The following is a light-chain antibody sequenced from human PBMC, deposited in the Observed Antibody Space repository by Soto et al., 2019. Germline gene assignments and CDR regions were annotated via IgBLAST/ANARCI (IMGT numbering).Light chain of an antibody. CDR1: SSNFGAGYD. CDR3: QSYDSILSGVV. CDR2: GNN. Sequence: QSVLTQPPSVSAAPGQRVTFSCTGSSSNFGAGYDVHWYQQLPGTAPKLHIYGNNNRPSGVPDRFSGSKSGTSASLAITGLQAEDEADYYCQSYDSILSGVVFGGGTKLTV. J-gene: IGLJ2*01. V-gene: IGLV1-40*01.